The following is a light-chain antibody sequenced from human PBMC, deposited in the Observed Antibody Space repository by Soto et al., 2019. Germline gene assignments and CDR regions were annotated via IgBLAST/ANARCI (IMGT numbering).Light chain of an antibody. CDR3: HQYDSSPLT. CDR1: QSVSSNY. Sequence: EIVLTQSPGTLSLSPGERATLSCRASQSVSSNYLAWYQQKSGQAPRLLIYGASSRATGIPDRFSGSGSGADFTLTISRLEPEDFAVYYCHQYDSSPLTFGGGTKVEIK. V-gene: IGKV3-20*01. J-gene: IGKJ4*01. CDR2: GAS.